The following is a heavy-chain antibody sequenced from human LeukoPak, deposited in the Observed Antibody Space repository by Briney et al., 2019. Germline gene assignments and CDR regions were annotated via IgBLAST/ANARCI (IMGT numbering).Heavy chain of an antibody. CDR3: ARDDSVEDTAWWFDP. J-gene: IGHJ5*02. D-gene: IGHD4-23*01. CDR2: INPSGGST. CDR1: GYTFTSYY. Sequence: ASVKVSCKASGYTFTSYYMHWVRQAPGQGLEWMGKINPSGGSTSYAQKFQGRVTMTRDMSTSTDYVELSSLRSEDTAVYYCARDDSVEDTAWWFDPWGQGTLVTVSS. V-gene: IGHV1-46*01.